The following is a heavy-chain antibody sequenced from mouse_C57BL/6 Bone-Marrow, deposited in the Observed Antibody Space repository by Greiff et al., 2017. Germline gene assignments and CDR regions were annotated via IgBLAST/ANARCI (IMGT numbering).Heavy chain of an antibody. CDR3: ARPKRGNYFDY. Sequence: EVKLMESGGDLVKPGGSLKLSCAASGFTFSSYGMSWVRQTPDKRLEWVATISSGGSYTYYPDSVKGRFTISRDNAKHTLYLQMSSQKSEDTAMYYCARPKRGNYFDYWGQGTTLTVAS. V-gene: IGHV5-6*01. CDR2: ISSGGSYT. CDR1: GFTFSSYG. J-gene: IGHJ2*01.